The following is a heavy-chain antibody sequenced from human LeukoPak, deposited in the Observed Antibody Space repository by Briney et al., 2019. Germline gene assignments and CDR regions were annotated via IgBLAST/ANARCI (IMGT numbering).Heavy chain of an antibody. CDR1: GGTFSSYA. D-gene: IGHD1-20*01. CDR2: IIPIFGTA. Sequence: SVKVSCKASGGTFSSYAISWVRQAPGQGLEWMGGIIPIFGTANYAQKFQGRVTITADESTSTAYMELSSLRSEDTAVYYCARDWGAGYNWKEGDYYHGMDVWGQGTTVTVSS. V-gene: IGHV1-69*13. CDR3: ARDWGAGYNWKEGDYYHGMDV. J-gene: IGHJ6*02.